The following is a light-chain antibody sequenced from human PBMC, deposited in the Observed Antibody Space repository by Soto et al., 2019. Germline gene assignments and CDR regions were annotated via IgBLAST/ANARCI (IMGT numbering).Light chain of an antibody. CDR1: QSISSY. J-gene: IGKJ5*01. CDR3: QRLNSHPT. CDR2: AAS. Sequence: QLTPSPASMSKSVGDRVDIICRASQSISSYLAWYQQKPGTAPQLLIYAASTLERGVPSRFSGSGAGTDSTLTISSLQPEEYATYYCQRLNSHPTFGQGTRVEIK. V-gene: IGKV1-9*01.